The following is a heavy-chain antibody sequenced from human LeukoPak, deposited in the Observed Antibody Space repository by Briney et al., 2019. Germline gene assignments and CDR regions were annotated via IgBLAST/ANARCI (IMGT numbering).Heavy chain of an antibody. Sequence: ASVKVSCKASGGTSSSYAISWVRQAPGQGLEWMGGIIPIFGTANYAQKFQGRVTITTDESTSTAYMELSSLRSEDTAVYYCARSSDYYGSGSYPTCVYWGQGTLVTVSS. CDR3: ARSSDYYGSGSYPTCVY. J-gene: IGHJ4*02. CDR2: IIPIFGTA. D-gene: IGHD3-10*01. CDR1: GGTSSSYA. V-gene: IGHV1-69*05.